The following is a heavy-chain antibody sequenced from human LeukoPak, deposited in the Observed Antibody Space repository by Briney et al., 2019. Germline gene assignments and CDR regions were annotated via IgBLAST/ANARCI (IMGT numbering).Heavy chain of an antibody. V-gene: IGHV3-23*01. CDR1: GVTFSSYA. CDR3: AKDNEERSYESSGYGYFDY. J-gene: IGHJ4*02. D-gene: IGHD3-22*01. Sequence: GGSLRLSCAASGVTFSSYARSWVRQAPGKGLEWVAAISGSGGSTYYADSVKGRFTISRDNSKNTLYLQRNSLRAEDTAVYYCAKDNEERSYESSGYGYFDYWGQGTLVTVSS. CDR2: ISGSGGST.